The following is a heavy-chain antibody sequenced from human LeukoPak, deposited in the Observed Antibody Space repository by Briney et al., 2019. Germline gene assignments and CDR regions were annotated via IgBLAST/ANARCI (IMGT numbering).Heavy chain of an antibody. V-gene: IGHV1-18*01. D-gene: IGHD2-2*01. J-gene: IGHJ4*02. Sequence: ASVKVSCKASGCTFISYGISWVRQAPGQGLEWMGWISAYNGNTNYAQKLQGRVTMTTDTSTSTAYMELRSLRSDDTAVYYCARDCSSTSCYRYYDYWGQGTLVTVSS. CDR2: ISAYNGNT. CDR1: GCTFISYG. CDR3: ARDCSSTSCYRYYDY.